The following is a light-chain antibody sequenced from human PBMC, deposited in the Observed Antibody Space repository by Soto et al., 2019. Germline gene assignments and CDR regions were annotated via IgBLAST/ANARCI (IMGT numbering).Light chain of an antibody. V-gene: IGKV4-1*01. CDR2: WAS. CDR1: QSVLYSSNNKNY. Sequence: IVMTQSPDSLAVSLGERATINCKSSQSVLYSSNNKNYLAWYQQKPGQPPKLLIYWASTRESGVPDRFSGSGAGTDFTLTISSLQADDVAVYYCQQYYSTPLTFGVRTKVEIK. CDR3: QQYYSTPLT. J-gene: IGKJ4*01.